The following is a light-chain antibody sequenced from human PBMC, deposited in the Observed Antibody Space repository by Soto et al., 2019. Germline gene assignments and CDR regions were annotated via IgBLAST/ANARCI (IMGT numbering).Light chain of an antibody. V-gene: IGLV2-23*01. CDR3: CSYAGSSTYV. J-gene: IGLJ1*01. CDR1: SSYVGGYNY. CDR2: EGS. Sequence: QSALTQPASVSGSPGQSSTISCTGTSSYVGGYNYVSWYQQHPGKAPKLMIYEGSKRPSGVSNRFSGSKSGNTASLTISGLQAEDEADYYCCSYAGSSTYVFGTGTKVTVL.